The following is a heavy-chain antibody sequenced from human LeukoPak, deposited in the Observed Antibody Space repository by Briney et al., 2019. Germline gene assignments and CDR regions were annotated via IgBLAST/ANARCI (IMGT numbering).Heavy chain of an antibody. V-gene: IGHV3-30-3*01. Sequence: GGSLRLSCAASGFTFSNYAMYWVRQAPGKGLEWVAVISYDENNKYYTDSVKGRFTISRDNSKNTLYLQMNSLRAEDTAVYYCVRSQWSDYWGQGTLVTVSS. CDR2: ISYDENNK. J-gene: IGHJ4*02. CDR3: VRSQWSDY. D-gene: IGHD2-8*01. CDR1: GFTFSNYA.